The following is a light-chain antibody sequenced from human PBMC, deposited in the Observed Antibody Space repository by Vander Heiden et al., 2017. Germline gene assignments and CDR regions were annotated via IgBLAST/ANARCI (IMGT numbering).Light chain of an antibody. CDR3: ISYAGSNNLV. J-gene: IGLJ2*01. V-gene: IGLV2-8*01. Sequence: QSALTQPPSASGSPGQSVTVSCTGTSSDVGGYKYVSWYQQLPGKAPKLMIYEVTKRPSGVPDRFSGSKSGNTASLTVSGLQAEDEADYYCISYAGSNNLVFGGGTKLTVL. CDR2: EVT. CDR1: SSDVGGYKY.